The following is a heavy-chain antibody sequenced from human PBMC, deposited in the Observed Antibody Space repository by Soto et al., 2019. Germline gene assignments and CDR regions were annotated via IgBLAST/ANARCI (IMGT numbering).Heavy chain of an antibody. CDR2: IYWNDDK. V-gene: IGHV2-5*01. J-gene: IGHJ5*02. D-gene: IGHD2-15*01. CDR3: TLTPAKARGLRWFDP. CDR1: GFSLNTSGVG. Sequence: SGPTLVNPPHTLTLTCTFSGFSLNTSGVGVGWIRQPPGKALEWLALIYWNDDKRYRASLKSRLTITKDTSRSQVVLTMTNLDPVDTDTYYCTLTPAKARGLRWFDPWGKGILVTVSS.